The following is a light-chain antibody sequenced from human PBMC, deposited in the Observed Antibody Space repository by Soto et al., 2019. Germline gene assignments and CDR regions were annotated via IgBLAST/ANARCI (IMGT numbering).Light chain of an antibody. J-gene: IGLJ1*01. V-gene: IGLV2-23*01. CDR3: CSYVDSTTYV. CDR1: SINVGTYNL. CDR2: EGN. Sequence: QSALTQPASVSGSPGQSITISCTGTSINVGTYNLVSWYQHHPGKAPKLLIYEGNKRPSGVSNRFSGSKSGRTASLTISGLQADDEADYYCCSYVDSTTYVFATGTQVTVL.